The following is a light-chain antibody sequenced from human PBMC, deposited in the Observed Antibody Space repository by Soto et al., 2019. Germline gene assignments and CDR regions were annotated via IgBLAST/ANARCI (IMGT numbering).Light chain of an antibody. CDR3: MQALQSPYT. CDR1: QSLLHSNGYNY. Sequence: DIVMTQSPLSLPVTPGEPASISCRSSQSLLHSNGYNYMDWYLQKPGQSPQLLIYLGSNRASGVPDRVSGNGSGTGFTLKISRVAAEDVGIYYCMQALQSPYTFGQGTKLEIK. J-gene: IGKJ2*01. CDR2: LGS. V-gene: IGKV2-28*01.